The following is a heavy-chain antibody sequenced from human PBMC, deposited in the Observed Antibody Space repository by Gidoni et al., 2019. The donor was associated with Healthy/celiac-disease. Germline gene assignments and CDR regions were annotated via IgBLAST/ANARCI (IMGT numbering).Heavy chain of an antibody. J-gene: IGHJ6*02. CDR2: IIPICGTA. D-gene: IGHD2-15*01. V-gene: IGHV1-69*01. Sequence: QVQLVQSGAELKKPGSSVQISCHASGCTFSSSALSWVRQAPGQGLEWMGGIIPICGTANDAQKVKGRVTITEEEYTSTAYMELSSRRSEDTAVYYCARGDCRGGSCYPGRYGMDVWGQGTTVTVSS. CDR3: ARGDCRGGSCYPGRYGMDV. CDR1: GCTFSSSA.